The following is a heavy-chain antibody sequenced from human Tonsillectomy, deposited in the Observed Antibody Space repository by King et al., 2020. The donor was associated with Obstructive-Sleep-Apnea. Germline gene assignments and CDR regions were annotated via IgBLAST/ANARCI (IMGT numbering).Heavy chain of an antibody. CDR2: IKKDGSEK. J-gene: IGHJ3*01. CDR1: GFTFSSYW. Sequence: DVQLVESGGGLVQPGGSLRLSCAASGFTFSSYWMSWVRQTPGKGLEWVANIKKDGSEKYYVDSVRGRFTISRDNAKNSLYLQMNSLRTEDTAVYYCASDRGYDSLTDHHSDDLDLWGQGTMVTVSS. CDR3: ASDRGYDSLTDHHSDDLDL. V-gene: IGHV3-7*03. D-gene: IGHD3-9*01.